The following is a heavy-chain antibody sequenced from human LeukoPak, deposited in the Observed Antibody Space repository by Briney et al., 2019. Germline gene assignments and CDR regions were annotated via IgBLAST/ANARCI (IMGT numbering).Heavy chain of an antibody. D-gene: IGHD5-24*01. V-gene: IGHV4-39*01. Sequence: SETLSLTCTVSGGSISSSSYYWGWIRQPPGKGLEWIGSIYYSGSTYYNPSLKSRVTLSVDTSKNQFSLKLSSVTAADTAVYYCARRRDGYKYFDYWGQGTLVTVSS. CDR2: IYYSGST. CDR1: GGSISSSSYY. J-gene: IGHJ4*02. CDR3: ARRRDGYKYFDY.